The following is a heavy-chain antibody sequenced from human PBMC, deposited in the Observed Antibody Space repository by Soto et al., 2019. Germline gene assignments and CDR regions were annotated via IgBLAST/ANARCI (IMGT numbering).Heavy chain of an antibody. Sequence: SETLCLTCAVDGGYFSGYYWSWIRQKPGKGLEWIGYIYDSGSTNYNPSLKSRVTMSVDTSKNQFSLNLSSVTAADTAVYYCAREHGFSYGLNYFDPWGQGTLVTVSS. CDR2: IYDSGST. V-gene: IGHV4-59*01. J-gene: IGHJ5*02. CDR3: AREHGFSYGLNYFDP. D-gene: IGHD5-18*01. CDR1: GGYFSGYY.